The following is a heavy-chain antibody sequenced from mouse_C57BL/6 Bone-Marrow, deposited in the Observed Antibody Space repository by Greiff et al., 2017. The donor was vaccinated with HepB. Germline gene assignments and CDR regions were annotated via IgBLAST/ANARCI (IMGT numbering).Heavy chain of an antibody. J-gene: IGHJ2*01. CDR1: GYAFTNYL. CDR2: INPGSGGT. V-gene: IGHV1-54*01. CDR3: ARDYGSSYYFDY. Sequence: SGAELVRPGTSVKVSCKASGYAFTNYLIEWVKQRPGQGLEWIGVINPGSGGTNYNEKFKGKATLTADKSSSTAYMQLSSLTSEDSAVYFCARDYGSSYYFDYWGQGTTLTVSS. D-gene: IGHD1-1*01.